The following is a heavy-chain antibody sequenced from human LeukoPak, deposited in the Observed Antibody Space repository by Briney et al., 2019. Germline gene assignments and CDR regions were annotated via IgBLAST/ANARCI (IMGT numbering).Heavy chain of an antibody. CDR3: ARVQGSYGQSDV. CDR1: GFTFSSYS. Sequence: PGGSLRLSCAASGFTFSSYSMNWVRQAPGKGLEWVSYISSRSATIYYADSVKGRFTISRDNAKNSLYLQMNSLRAEDTAVYYCARVQGSYGQSDVWGQGTTVTISS. CDR2: ISSRSATI. V-gene: IGHV3-48*01. J-gene: IGHJ6*02. D-gene: IGHD3-10*01.